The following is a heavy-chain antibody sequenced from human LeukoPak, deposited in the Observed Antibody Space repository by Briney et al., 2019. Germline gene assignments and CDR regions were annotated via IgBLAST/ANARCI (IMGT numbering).Heavy chain of an antibody. CDR2: INWNGGST. Sequence: GGSLRLSXAASGFTFDDYGLSWVRQAPGKGLEWVSSINWNGGSTAYADSVRGRFTISRDDAKNSLHLQMNSLRAEETAFYYCARGGSSSWWGRFDYWGQGILVTVSS. D-gene: IGHD6-13*01. V-gene: IGHV3-20*04. CDR1: GFTFDDYG. J-gene: IGHJ4*02. CDR3: ARGGSSSWWGRFDY.